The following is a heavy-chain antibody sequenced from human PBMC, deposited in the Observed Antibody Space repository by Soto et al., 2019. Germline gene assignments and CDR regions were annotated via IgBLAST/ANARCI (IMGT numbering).Heavy chain of an antibody. CDR2: ISGSGGST. Sequence: GGSLRLSCAASGFTFSSYAMSWVRQAPGKGLEWVSAISGSGGSTYYADSVKGRFTISRDNSKNTRYLQMNSLRAEDTAVYYCAKKGKDYGDYYGYWGQGTLVTVSS. J-gene: IGHJ4*02. V-gene: IGHV3-23*01. CDR3: AKKGKDYGDYYGY. D-gene: IGHD4-17*01. CDR1: GFTFSSYA.